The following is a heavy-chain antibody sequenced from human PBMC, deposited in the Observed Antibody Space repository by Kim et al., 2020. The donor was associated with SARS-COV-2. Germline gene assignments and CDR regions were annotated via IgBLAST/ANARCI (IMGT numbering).Heavy chain of an antibody. D-gene: IGHD4-17*01. CDR3: ARVVATVTRSSVYGAFD. CDR2: ISSNGGST. V-gene: IGHV3-64*01. Sequence: GGSLRLSCAASGFTFSSYAMHWVRQAPGKGLEYVSAISSNGGSTYYANSVKGRFTISRDNSKNTLYLQMGSLRAEDMAVYYCARVVATVTRSSVYGAFD. CDR1: GFTFSSYA. J-gene: IGHJ3*02.